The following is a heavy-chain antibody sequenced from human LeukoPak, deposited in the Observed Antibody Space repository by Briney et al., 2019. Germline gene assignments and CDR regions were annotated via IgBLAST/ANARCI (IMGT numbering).Heavy chain of an antibody. V-gene: IGHV3-72*01. CDR2: SRNKYNSYVT. J-gene: IGHJ3*02. CDR1: GFTFSKYA. Sequence: GGSLRLSCAASGFTFSKYAMSWVRQAPGKGLEWVGRSRNKYNSYVTEYAASVRGRFTISRDDSKNSQYLQMDSLKIEDTAVYYCAAEYRLDAFDIWGQGTMVTVSS. D-gene: IGHD3-16*02. CDR3: AAEYRLDAFDI.